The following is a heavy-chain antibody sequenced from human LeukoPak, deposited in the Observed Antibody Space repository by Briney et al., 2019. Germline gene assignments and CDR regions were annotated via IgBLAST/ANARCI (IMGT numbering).Heavy chain of an antibody. D-gene: IGHD2-2*01. CDR1: GGTFSSYA. Sequence: SVKVSCKASGGTFSSYAISWVRQAPGQGLEWMGGIIPIFGTANYAQKFQGRVTITADESTSTAYMELSSLRSEDTAVYYCARETIYCSSTSCYPDYWGQGTLVTVSS. V-gene: IGHV1-69*13. CDR2: IIPIFGTA. J-gene: IGHJ4*02. CDR3: ARETIYCSSTSCYPDY.